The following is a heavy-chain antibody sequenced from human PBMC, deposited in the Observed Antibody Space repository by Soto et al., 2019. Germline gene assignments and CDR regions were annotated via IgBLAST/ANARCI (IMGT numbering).Heavy chain of an antibody. CDR1: GGSISSSSYY. CDR3: ARLYCSGGSCYSDYGMDV. V-gene: IGHV4-39*01. CDR2: IYYSGST. Sequence: SETLSLTCTVSGGSISSSSYYWCWIRQPPGKGLEWIGSIYYSGSTYYNPSLKSRVTISVDTSKNQFSLKLSSVTAADTAVYYCARLYCSGGSCYSDYGMDVWGQGTTVT. D-gene: IGHD2-15*01. J-gene: IGHJ6*02.